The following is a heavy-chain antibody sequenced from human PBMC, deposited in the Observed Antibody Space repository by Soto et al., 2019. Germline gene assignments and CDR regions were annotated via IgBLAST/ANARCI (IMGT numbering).Heavy chain of an antibody. CDR2: INHSGST. V-gene: IGHV4-34*01. J-gene: IGHJ6*02. CDR3: AVGRNSYYYSYGRAV. D-gene: IGHD1-26*01. Sequence: SETLSLTCAVYGGSFSGYYWSWIRQPPGKGLEWIGEINHSGSTNYNPSLKSRVTISVDTSKNQFSLKLSSVTAADTAVYYCAVGRNSYYYSYGRAVWGQGTTVTVSS. CDR1: GGSFSGYY.